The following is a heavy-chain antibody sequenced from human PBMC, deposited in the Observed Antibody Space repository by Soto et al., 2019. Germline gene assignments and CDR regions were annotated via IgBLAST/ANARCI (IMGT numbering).Heavy chain of an antibody. CDR2: IYYSGST. J-gene: IGHJ6*01. CDR1: GGYINRYY. D-gene: IGHD4-17*01. V-gene: IGHV4-59*01. Sequence: PSETLSLTCTVSGGYINRYYWNWIRQPPGKGLEWIGYIYYSGSTNYNPSLKSRVVISVDTSKNQFSLKLRSVTAADTAMYYCAKNDDHGSSSHGMAVWGQGPTVTVSS. CDR3: AKNDDHGSSSHGMAV.